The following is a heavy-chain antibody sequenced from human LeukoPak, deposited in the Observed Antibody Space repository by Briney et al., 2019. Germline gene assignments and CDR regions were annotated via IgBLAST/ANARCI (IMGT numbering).Heavy chain of an antibody. V-gene: IGHV3-48*04. CDR1: GFTFSSYS. D-gene: IGHD2-15*01. J-gene: IGHJ4*02. CDR2: ISGGGSTI. Sequence: PGGSLRLSCAASGFTFSSYSMNWVRQAPGKGLEWVSYISGGGSTIYYADSVRGRFTISRDNAKNSLYLQMNSLRVEDTAVYFCARDRYCSGGSCYRGDYFDYWGQGTLVTVSS. CDR3: ARDRYCSGGSCYRGDYFDY.